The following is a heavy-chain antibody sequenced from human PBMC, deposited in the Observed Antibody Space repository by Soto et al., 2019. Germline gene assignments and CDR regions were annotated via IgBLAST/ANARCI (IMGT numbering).Heavy chain of an antibody. D-gene: IGHD6-13*01. CDR3: ARHGDSSSGEDDFDY. V-gene: IGHV4-39*01. CDR1: GGSISSSSYY. J-gene: IGHJ4*02. Sequence: QLQLQESGPGLVKPSETLSLTCTVSGGSISSSSYYWGWIRQPPGKGLEWIGCIYYSGSTYYNPSLKSRVTISVDTSKNQFSLKLSSVTAADTAVYYCARHGDSSSGEDDFDYWGQGTLVTVSS. CDR2: IYYSGST.